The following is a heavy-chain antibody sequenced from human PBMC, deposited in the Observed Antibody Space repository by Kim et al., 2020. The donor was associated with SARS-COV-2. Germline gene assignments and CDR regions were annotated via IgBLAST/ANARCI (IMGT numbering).Heavy chain of an antibody. V-gene: IGHV3-7*01. J-gene: IGHJ6*02. CDR2: IKQDGSEK. Sequence: GGSRRPSCAASGFSLSSYWMSWVRQAPGKGLEWVANIKQDGSEKYYVDSVKGRFTISRDNTKNSLYLQMNSLRAEDTAVYYCARDFMDVWGQWTTVTVSS. CDR1: GFSLSSYW. CDR3: ARDFMDV.